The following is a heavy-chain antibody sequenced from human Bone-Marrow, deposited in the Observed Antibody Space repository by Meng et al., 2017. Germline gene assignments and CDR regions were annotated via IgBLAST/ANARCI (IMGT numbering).Heavy chain of an antibody. CDR2: IYYNGNI. CDR3: TRDSLLTGYPTY. V-gene: IGHV4-39*07. J-gene: IGHJ4*02. D-gene: IGHD3-9*01. CDR1: GGSISINSYY. Sequence: GSLRLSCTVSGGSISINSYYWGWIRQPPGKGLEWIGSIYYNGNIYSNASLKSRLSMSIDTSKNQFSLKLTSVTAADTAVYFCTRDSLLTGYPTYWGQGTLGTVSS.